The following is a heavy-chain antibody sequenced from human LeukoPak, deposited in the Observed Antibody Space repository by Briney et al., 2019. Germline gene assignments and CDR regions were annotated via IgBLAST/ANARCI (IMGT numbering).Heavy chain of an antibody. CDR1: GYTFTSYD. J-gene: IGHJ6*02. V-gene: IGHV1-69*04. CDR2: IIPILGIA. Sequence: SVKVSCKASGYTFTSYDISWVRQAPGQGLEWMGRIIPILGIANYAQKFQGRVTITADKSTSTAYMELSSLRSEDTAVYYCARDSPGTNWSYVLGGYYYGMDVWGQGTTVTASS. D-gene: IGHD1-7*01. CDR3: ARDSPGTNWSYVLGGYYYGMDV.